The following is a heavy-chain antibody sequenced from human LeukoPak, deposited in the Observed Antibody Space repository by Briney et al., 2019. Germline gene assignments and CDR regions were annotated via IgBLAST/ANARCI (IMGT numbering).Heavy chain of an antibody. J-gene: IGHJ4*02. CDR3: DPVEQWLRRALLY. CDR2: IRSESEGGKA. D-gene: IGHD6-19*01. V-gene: IGHV3-15*01. Sequence: GGSLRLSCAASGFTFSNAWMSWVRQAPGKGLEWVGRIRSESEGGKADYAAPVKGRFIISRDDSKRTVSLQMNSLRNDDRGVYYCDPVEQWLRRALLYWGQGALVTVSS. CDR1: GFTFSNAW.